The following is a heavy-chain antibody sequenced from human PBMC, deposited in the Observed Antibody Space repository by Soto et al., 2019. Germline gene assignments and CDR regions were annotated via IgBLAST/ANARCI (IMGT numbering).Heavy chain of an antibody. CDR1: GGSVSSGSYY. V-gene: IGHV4-61*01. J-gene: IGHJ4*02. CDR3: ARDRVSSGWYV. D-gene: IGHD6-19*01. Sequence: PSETLSLTCTVSGGSVSSGSYYWSWIRQPPGKGLEWIGYIYYSGSTNYNPSLKSRVTISVDTSKNQFSLKLSSVTAADTAVYYCARDRVSSGWYVWGQGTLVTSPQ. CDR2: IYYSGST.